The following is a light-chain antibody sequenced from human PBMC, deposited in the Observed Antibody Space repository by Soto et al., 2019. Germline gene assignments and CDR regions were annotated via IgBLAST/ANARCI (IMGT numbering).Light chain of an antibody. CDR1: QSVHTF. Sequence: EIVLTQSPATLSLSPCEGASLSCRSSQSVHTFLSWYHQKPGQAPRLLIYDASNRATGIPDRFSGGGSGTDFTLTISSLEPEDFAVYYCQQRSNLPPTFGQGTRLEIK. CDR3: QQRSNLPPT. CDR2: DAS. J-gene: IGKJ5*01. V-gene: IGKV3-11*01.